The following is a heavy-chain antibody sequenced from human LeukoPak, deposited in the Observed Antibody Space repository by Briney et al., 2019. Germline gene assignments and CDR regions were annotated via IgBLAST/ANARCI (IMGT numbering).Heavy chain of an antibody. V-gene: IGHV4-59*01. D-gene: IGHD4-23*01. CDR3: ARDLDNGGSSIWYFDL. Sequence: PSETLSLTCTVSGGSISSFYWSWIRQPPGKGLEWLEYIYYRGNTQYNPSLKSRVTISVDTYKNQFSLRLTSVTAADTAVYYCARDLDNGGSSIWYFDLWGRGTLVTVSS. J-gene: IGHJ2*01. CDR2: IYYRGNT. CDR1: GGSISSFY.